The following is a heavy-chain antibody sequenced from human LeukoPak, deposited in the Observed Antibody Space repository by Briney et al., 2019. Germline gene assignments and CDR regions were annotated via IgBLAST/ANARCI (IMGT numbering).Heavy chain of an antibody. J-gene: IGHJ1*01. CDR2: IKSDGST. CDR3: ARAPSEIGGYYPEYFRH. CDR1: GFTFSTYW. D-gene: IGHD3-22*01. V-gene: IGHV3-74*01. Sequence: GGSLRLSCAASGFTFSTYWMLWVRQAPGKGLVWVSRIKSDGSTNYADSVKGRFTISRDNAKNTVSLQMNSLRPEDTGVYYCARAPSEIGGYYPEYFRHWGQGTLVTVCS.